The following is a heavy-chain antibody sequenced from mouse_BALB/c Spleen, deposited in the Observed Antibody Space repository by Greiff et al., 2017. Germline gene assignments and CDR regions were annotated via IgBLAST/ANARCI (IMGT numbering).Heavy chain of an antibody. J-gene: IGHJ2*01. D-gene: IGHD2-1*01. CDR2: ISSGGSYT. Sequence: EVKLVESGGGLVKPGGSLKLSCAASGFTFSSYTMSWVRQTPEKRLEWVATISSGGSYTYYPDSVKGRFTISRDNAKNTLYLQMSSLKSEDTAMYYCTRVPIYYGNYVDYWGQGTTLTVSS. CDR1: GFTFSSYT. CDR3: TRVPIYYGNYVDY. V-gene: IGHV5-6-4*01.